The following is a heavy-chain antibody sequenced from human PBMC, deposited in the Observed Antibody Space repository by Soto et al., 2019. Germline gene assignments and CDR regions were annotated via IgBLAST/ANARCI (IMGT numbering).Heavy chain of an antibody. V-gene: IGHV1-69*01. CDR3: AREGPPDIAWFDP. CDR2: SA. J-gene: IGHJ5*02. Sequence: QVQLVQSGAEVKKPGSSVKVSCKASGGTFSIYTISWVRQAPGQGLEWMGGSAHSAQKFQGRLTVTADESTSTGYLELSSLTSEDTAVYYCAREGPPDIAWFDPWGQGTLVSVSS. CDR1: GGTFSIYT. D-gene: IGHD2-15*01.